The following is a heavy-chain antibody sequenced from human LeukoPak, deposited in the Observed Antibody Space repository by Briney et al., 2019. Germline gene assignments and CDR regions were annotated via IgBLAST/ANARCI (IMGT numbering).Heavy chain of an antibody. CDR3: ATNPSIAAAGTKVDY. V-gene: IGHV3-21*01. Sequence: GGSLRLSCAASGFTFSSYSMNWVRQAPGKGLEWVSSISSSSSYIYYADSVKGRFTISRDNAKNSLYLQMNSLRAEDTAVYYCATNPSIAAAGTKVDYWGRGTLVTVSS. D-gene: IGHD6-13*01. J-gene: IGHJ4*02. CDR1: GFTFSSYS. CDR2: ISSSSSYI.